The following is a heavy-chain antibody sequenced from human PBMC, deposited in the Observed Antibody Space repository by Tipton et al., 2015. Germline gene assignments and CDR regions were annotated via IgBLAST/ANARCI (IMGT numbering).Heavy chain of an antibody. Sequence: TLSLTCSISAGSISTYYWSWIRQPAGKGLEWIGRIFTSGTTNYNPPLKSRVAISVDASKNQFSLELKSVTAADTAMYYCARGDVAAAGTFDFWGQGTLVTVSS. V-gene: IGHV4-4*07. CDR2: IFTSGTT. D-gene: IGHD2-15*01. CDR1: AGSISTYY. J-gene: IGHJ4*02. CDR3: ARGDVAAAGTFDF.